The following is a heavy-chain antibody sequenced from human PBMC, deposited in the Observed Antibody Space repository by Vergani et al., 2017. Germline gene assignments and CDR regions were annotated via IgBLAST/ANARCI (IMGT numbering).Heavy chain of an antibody. CDR3: AREAEGNYYYMDV. D-gene: IGHD3-10*01. CDR1: GFTFSSYS. J-gene: IGHJ6*03. CDR2: ISSSSSTI. V-gene: IGHV3-48*01. Sequence: EVQLVESGGGLVQPGGSLRLSCAASGFTFSSYSMNWVRQAPGKGLEWVSYISSSSSTIYYADSVKGRFTISRDNAKNSLYLQMNSLRAEDTAVYYCAREAEGNYYYMDVWGKGTTVTVSS.